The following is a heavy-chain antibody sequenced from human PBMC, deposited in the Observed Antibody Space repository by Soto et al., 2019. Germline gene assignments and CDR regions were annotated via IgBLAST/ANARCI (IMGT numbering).Heavy chain of an antibody. J-gene: IGHJ4*02. V-gene: IGHV4-59*01. Sequence: SETLSLTCTVSGGSISSYYWSWIRQPPGKGLEWIGYIYYSGSTNYNPSLKSRVTISVDTSKNQFSLKLSSVTAADTAVYYCASLSVAGTNSNYFDYWGPGTLVTVSS. CDR3: ASLSVAGTNSNYFDY. CDR2: IYYSGST. D-gene: IGHD6-19*01. CDR1: GGSISSYY.